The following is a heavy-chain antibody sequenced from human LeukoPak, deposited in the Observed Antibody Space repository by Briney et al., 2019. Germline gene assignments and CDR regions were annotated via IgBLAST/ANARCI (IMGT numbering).Heavy chain of an antibody. CDR2: LNPSGRI. CDR1: GDSISMNSHY. V-gene: IGHV4-61*02. D-gene: IGHD5/OR15-5a*01. CDR3: ARGRPSGVFFDY. Sequence: SETLSLTCTVSGDSISMNSHYWCWIRQSAGKGLEWIGRLNPSGRIDYNPSLKSRLTMSLDPSENKFSLKLSSVTAADTALYYCARGRPSGVFFDYWGQGALVTVSS. J-gene: IGHJ4*02.